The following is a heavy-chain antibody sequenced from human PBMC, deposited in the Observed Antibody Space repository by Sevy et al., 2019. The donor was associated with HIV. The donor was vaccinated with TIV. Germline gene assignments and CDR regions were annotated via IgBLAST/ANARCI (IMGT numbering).Heavy chain of an antibody. CDR1: GFTFSDYY. CDR3: ARDGGCSSTSCLLYFYS. D-gene: IGHD2-2*01. CDR2: ISCRSSYI. J-gene: IGHJ4*02. V-gene: IGHV3-21*01. Sequence: GGSLRLSCAASGFTFSDYYMNWVRQAPGKGLEWVSSISCRSSYIHYADSVRGRFTISRDNAKNSLYLQMNSLRVDDTAVYFCARDGGCSSTSCLLYFYSWGQGALVTVSS.